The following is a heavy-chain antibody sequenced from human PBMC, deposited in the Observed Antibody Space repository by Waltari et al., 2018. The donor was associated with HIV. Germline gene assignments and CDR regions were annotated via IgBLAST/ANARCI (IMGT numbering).Heavy chain of an antibody. D-gene: IGHD5-18*01. J-gene: IGHJ4*02. CDR2: IKQGGSDK. V-gene: IGHV3-7*01. Sequence: EVQLVQSGGGLVQPGGSLRLSCVASGLTFSDYCMSWVRQAPGKGLEWVANIKQGGSDKYYVDSVKGRFTISMDNAKNSLFLQMNGLRADDTAVYFCARGVGYSYGRFDYWGQGTLVTVSS. CDR3: ARGVGYSYGRFDY. CDR1: GLTFSDYC.